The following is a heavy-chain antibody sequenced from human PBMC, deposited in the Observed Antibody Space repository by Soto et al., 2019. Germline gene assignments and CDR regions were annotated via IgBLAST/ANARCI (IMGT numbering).Heavy chain of an antibody. CDR3: ARSDYDILTPYDY. CDR2: VDGSGGDT. J-gene: IGHJ4*02. CDR1: GFTFSSHS. V-gene: IGHV3-23*01. D-gene: IGHD3-9*01. Sequence: GGSLRLSCAASGFTFSSHSMGWLRQAPGTGPEWVAFVDGSGGDTSYADSVKGRFTISRDTSISTAYMELSRLRSDDTAVYYCARSDYDILTPYDYWGQGTLVTVSS.